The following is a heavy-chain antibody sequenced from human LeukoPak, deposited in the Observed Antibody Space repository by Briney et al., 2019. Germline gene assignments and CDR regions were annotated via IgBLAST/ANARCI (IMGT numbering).Heavy chain of an antibody. CDR2: ISGSGGST. D-gene: IGHD3-10*01. V-gene: IGHV3-23*01. Sequence: GGSLRLSSAASGFTFSSYAMSWDRQAPGKGTEWVSAISGSGGSTYYADSVKGRFTISRDNSKNTLYLQVNSLRAEDTAVYYCAKALWFGELLNDWFDPWGQGTLVTVSS. J-gene: IGHJ5*02. CDR1: GFTFSSYA. CDR3: AKALWFGELLNDWFDP.